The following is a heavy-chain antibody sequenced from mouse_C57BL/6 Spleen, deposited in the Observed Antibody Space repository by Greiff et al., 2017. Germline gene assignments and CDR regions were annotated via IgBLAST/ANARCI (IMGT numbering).Heavy chain of an antibody. J-gene: IGHJ2*01. D-gene: IGHD1-1*01. CDR3: ARYSDGSTFDD. CDR2: IYPGSGST. Sequence: VQLQQSGAELVKPGASVKMSCKASGYTFTSYWITWVKQRPGQGLEWIGAIYPGSGSTNYNEKFKSKATMTVDTSSSTDYMQLSSLTSEDSAVENCARYSDGSTFDDWGQGTTLTVSS. V-gene: IGHV1-55*01. CDR1: GYTFTSYW.